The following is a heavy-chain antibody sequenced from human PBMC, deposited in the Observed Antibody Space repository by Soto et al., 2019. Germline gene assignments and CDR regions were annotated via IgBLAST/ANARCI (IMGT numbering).Heavy chain of an antibody. V-gene: IGHV3-33*01. CDR3: ARDLEEQMVLAPAGH. Sequence: QVQLVESGGGVVQPGRSLRLSCAASGFTFSSYGMHWVRQAPGKGLEWVAVIWYDGSNKYYADSVKGRFTISRDNSKNTLYLQMSSLRAEDTAVYYCARDLEEQMVLAPAGHWGQGTLVTVSS. CDR2: IWYDGSNK. J-gene: IGHJ4*02. CDR1: GFTFSSYG. D-gene: IGHD6-13*01.